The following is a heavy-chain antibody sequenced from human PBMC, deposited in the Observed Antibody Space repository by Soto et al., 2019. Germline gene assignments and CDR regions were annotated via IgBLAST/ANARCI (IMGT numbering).Heavy chain of an antibody. CDR2: TNAKNEDT. V-gene: IGHV3-11*06. D-gene: IGHD2-2*01. CDR3: TRGGRITSCFGRE. Sequence: QVQLVESGGALVKPGGSLRLSCVGSGFSFKDYCLTWVRQTPGKGPEWISQTNAKNEDTTYATSVGGRFTVSRDNVVNTLYLEMESLQAEDTAVYFYTRGGRITSCFGREWGPGTLVTVSS. CDR1: GFSFKDYC. J-gene: IGHJ1*01.